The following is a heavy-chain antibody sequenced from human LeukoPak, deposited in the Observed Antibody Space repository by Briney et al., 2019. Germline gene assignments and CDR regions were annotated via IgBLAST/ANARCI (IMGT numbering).Heavy chain of an antibody. CDR1: AFTFSSYE. V-gene: IGHV3-48*03. D-gene: IGHD3-10*01. J-gene: IGHJ4*02. CDR3: ARDEGFGELFFDY. CDR2: ISSSGSTI. Sequence: GGSLRLSCAASAFTFSSYEMNWVRQAPGKGLQWVSYISSSGSTIYYADSVKGRFTISRDNAKNSLYLQMNSLRAEDTAVYYCARDEGFGELFFDYWGQGTLVTVSS.